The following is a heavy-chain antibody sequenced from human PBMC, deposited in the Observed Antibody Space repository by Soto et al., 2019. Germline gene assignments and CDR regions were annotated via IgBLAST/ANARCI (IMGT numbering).Heavy chain of an antibody. CDR3: ARKGSGDYALDY. CDR2: IYWDDVK. CDR1: GFSLSTSGAG. V-gene: IGHV2-5*02. Sequence: QITLKESGPTLVKPTQTLTLTCTLSGFSLSTSGAGVGWTRQSPGKALEWLAVIYWDDVKHYSPSLERRLTITKDTSESEVVLTMTSMDPLDTATYYCARKGSGDYALDYWGQGILVTVSS. J-gene: IGHJ4*02. D-gene: IGHD4-17*01.